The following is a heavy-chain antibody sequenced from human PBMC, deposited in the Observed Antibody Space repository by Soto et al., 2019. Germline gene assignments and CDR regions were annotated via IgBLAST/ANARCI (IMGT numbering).Heavy chain of an antibody. J-gene: IGHJ6*03. CDR1: GYTVTSYA. CDR2: ISAGNGNT. Sequence: QVQLVQSGAEVKKPGSSVKVSCKASGYTVTSYAMHWVRQAPGQRFASMGWISAGNGNTKYSQKIQGRATITRDTSASTAHMELSSLRSEDTAVYYCAGDFVGNYDFYYMDVWGKGTTVTGSS. CDR3: AGDFVGNYDFYYMDV. V-gene: IGHV1-3*01. D-gene: IGHD3-3*01.